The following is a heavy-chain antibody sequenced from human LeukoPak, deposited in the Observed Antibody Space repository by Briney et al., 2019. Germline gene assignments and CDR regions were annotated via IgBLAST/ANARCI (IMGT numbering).Heavy chain of an antibody. J-gene: IGHJ4*02. D-gene: IGHD6-6*01. V-gene: IGHV4-39*01. CDR3: ARLSSSSVY. CDR2: IYYSGST. Sequence: SETLSLTCTVSGGSISSSSYYWGWIRQPPGKGLEWIGSIYYSGSTYYNPSLKSRVTMPVDTSKDQFSLKLSSVTAADTAVYYCARLSSSSVYWGQGTLVTVSS. CDR1: GGSISSSSYY.